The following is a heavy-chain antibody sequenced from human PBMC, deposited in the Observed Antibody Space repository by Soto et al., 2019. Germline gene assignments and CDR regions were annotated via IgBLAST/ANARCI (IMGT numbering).Heavy chain of an antibody. Sequence: QVQLVQSGAEVKRPGASVKVSCEASGYSFASHAIHWVRQAPGQRLEWMGWINAGSGNSKYSQNFQGRVTITRDTSASTAYMELSSLRSEDTAIYYGASTTVTGFYYYYMDVWGKGTTVSVSS. V-gene: IGHV1-3*01. J-gene: IGHJ6*03. CDR1: GYSFASHA. CDR2: INAGSGNS. CDR3: ASTTVTGFYYYYMDV. D-gene: IGHD4-4*01.